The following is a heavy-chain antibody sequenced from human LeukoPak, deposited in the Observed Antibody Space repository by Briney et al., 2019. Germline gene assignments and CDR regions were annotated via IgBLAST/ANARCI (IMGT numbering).Heavy chain of an antibody. CDR3: ARDRMITFGGVIPPLSWFDP. J-gene: IGHJ5*02. V-gene: IGHV1-18*01. CDR2: ISAYNGNT. CDR1: GYTFTSYG. D-gene: IGHD3-16*02. Sequence: ASVKVSCKASGYTFTSYGISWVRQAPGQGLEWMGWISAYNGNTNYAQKLQGRVTMTTDTSPSTAHMELRSLRSDDTAVYYCARDRMITFGGVIPPLSWFDPWGQGTLVTVPS.